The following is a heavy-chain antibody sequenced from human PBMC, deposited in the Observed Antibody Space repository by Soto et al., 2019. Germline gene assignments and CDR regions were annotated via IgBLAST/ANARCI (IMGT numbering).Heavy chain of an antibody. CDR3: ARVPTYYYDSSRRAGYGLDV. D-gene: IGHD3-22*01. CDR2: IIPIFGTA. J-gene: IGHJ6*02. V-gene: IGHV1-69*13. CDR1: GGTFSRYA. Sequence: GASVKVSCKASGGTFSRYAISWVRQAPGQGLEWMGGIIPIFGTANYAQKFQGRVTITADESTSTAYMELSSLRSEDTAVYYCARVPTYYYDSSRRAGYGLDVWGPGTTVTVSS.